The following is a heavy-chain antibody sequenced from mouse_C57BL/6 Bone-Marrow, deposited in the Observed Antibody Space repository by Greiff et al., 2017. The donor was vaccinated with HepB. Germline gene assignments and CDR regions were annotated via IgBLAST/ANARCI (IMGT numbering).Heavy chain of an antibody. CDR2: ISDGGSYT. CDR1: GFTFSSYA. V-gene: IGHV5-4*03. CDR3: ASPYYSKPYAMDY. J-gene: IGHJ4*01. Sequence: EVMLVESGGGLVKPGGSLKLSCAASGFTFSSYAMSWVRQTPEKRLEWVATISDGGSYTYYPDNVKGRFTISRDNAKNNLYLQMSHLKSEDTAMYYCASPYYSKPYAMDYWGQGTSVTVSS. D-gene: IGHD2-5*01.